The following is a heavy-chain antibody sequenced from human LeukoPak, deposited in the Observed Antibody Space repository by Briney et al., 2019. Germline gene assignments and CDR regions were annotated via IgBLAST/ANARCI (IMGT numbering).Heavy chain of an antibody. V-gene: IGHV1-46*01. Sequence: ASVKVSCKASGYTFTSYYMHWVRQAPGQGLEWMGIINPSGGSTSYAQKFQGRVTMTRDMSTSTVYMELSSLRSEDTAVYYCAREGDDDSSGYIRRPAPSRTASCDYWGQGTLVTVSS. D-gene: IGHD3-22*01. CDR1: GYTFTSYY. J-gene: IGHJ4*02. CDR2: INPSGGST. CDR3: AREGDDDSSGYIRRPAPSRTASCDY.